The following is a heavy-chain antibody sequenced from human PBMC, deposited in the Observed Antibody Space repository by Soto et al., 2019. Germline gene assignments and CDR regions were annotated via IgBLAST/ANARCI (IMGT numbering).Heavy chain of an antibody. CDR2: ISGTGERT. D-gene: IGHD5-12*01. CDR3: AKSWGHTWLQAAFNL. Sequence: EVQLLESGGGLVQPGGSLRLSCAASGFTVSDFSMSWVRQAPGKGLEWVSGISGTGERTHYADSMKGNFTISKNNSKKTLYLQMNSLRAEDTAVYYCAKSWGHTWLQAAFNLWGQGTMVTVSS. J-gene: IGHJ3*01. CDR1: GFTVSDFS. V-gene: IGHV3-23*01.